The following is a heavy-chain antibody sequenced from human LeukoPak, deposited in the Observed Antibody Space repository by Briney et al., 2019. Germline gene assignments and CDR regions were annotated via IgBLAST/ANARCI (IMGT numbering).Heavy chain of an antibody. D-gene: IGHD3-22*01. Sequence: ASVKVSCKASGYTFTGYYMHWVRQAPGQGLEWMGWINPNSGGTNYAQKFQGRVTMTRDTSISTAYMELSRLRSDDTAVYYCARARRITMIVVANNWFDPWGQGTLVTVFS. CDR3: ARARRITMIVVANNWFDP. CDR1: GYTFTGYY. J-gene: IGHJ5*02. CDR2: INPNSGGT. V-gene: IGHV1-2*02.